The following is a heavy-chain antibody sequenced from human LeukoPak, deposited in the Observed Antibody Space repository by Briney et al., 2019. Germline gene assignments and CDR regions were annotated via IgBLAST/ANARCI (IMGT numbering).Heavy chain of an antibody. Sequence: SQTLSLTCTVSGGSISSSSYYWGWIRQPPGKGLEWIGSIYYSGSTYYNPSLKSRVTISVDTSKNQFSLKLSSVTAADTAVYYCARGWYYYDSSGPGYFDLWGRGTLVTVSS. D-gene: IGHD3-22*01. CDR2: IYYSGST. CDR3: ARGWYYYDSSGPGYFDL. V-gene: IGHV4-39*07. CDR1: GGSISSSSYY. J-gene: IGHJ2*01.